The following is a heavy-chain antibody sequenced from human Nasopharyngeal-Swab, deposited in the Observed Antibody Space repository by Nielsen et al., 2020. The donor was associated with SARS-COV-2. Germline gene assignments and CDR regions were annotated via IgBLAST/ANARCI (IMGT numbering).Heavy chain of an antibody. CDR2: VHYTGIT. CDR3: AGGRRAARARWFDP. J-gene: IGHJ5*02. CDR1: GGSMIRYY. V-gene: IGHV4-59*01. Sequence: SETLSLTCIVSGGSMIRYYWNWIRQPPGKGLEWTGYVHYTGITNFHPSLKSRVTISLDTSRNQFSLNLTSVTAADTAVYYCAGGRRAARARWFDPWGQGTLVTVSS. D-gene: IGHD6-6*01.